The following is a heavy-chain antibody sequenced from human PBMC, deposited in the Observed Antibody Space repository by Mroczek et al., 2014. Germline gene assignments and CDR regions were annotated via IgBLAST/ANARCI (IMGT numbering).Heavy chain of an antibody. J-gene: IGHJ4*02. CDR3: ARLDIAAQSLDY. Sequence: QVQLVQSGGGVVQPGRSLRLSCAASGFTFSSYAMHWVRQAPGKGLEWVAVISYDGSNKYYADSVKGRFTISRDNSKNTLYLQMNSLRAEDTAVYYCARLDIAAQSLDYWAREPWSPSPQ. D-gene: IGHD6-6*01. CDR1: GFTFSSYA. V-gene: IGHV3-30-3*01. CDR2: ISYDGSNK.